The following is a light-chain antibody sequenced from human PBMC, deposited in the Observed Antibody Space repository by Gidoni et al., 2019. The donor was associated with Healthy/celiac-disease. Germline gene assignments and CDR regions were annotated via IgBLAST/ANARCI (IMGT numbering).Light chain of an antibody. CDR3: MQGTHWPRT. J-gene: IGKJ1*01. CDR1: QSLVYSDGNTY. V-gene: IGKV2-30*01. Sequence: DVVRTKSPLSLPVTLGQPASISCRSSQSLVYSDGNTYLNWFQQRPGKSPRRLIYKVSNRDSGVPDRFSGSGSGTDFTLKISRVEAEDVGVYYCMQGTHWPRTFGQGTKVEIK. CDR2: KVS.